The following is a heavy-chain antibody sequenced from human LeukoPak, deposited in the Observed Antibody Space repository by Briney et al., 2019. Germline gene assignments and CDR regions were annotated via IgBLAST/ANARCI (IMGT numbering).Heavy chain of an antibody. CDR3: AGERGDQTDY. CDR2: INSDGRTT. CDR1: GFTFSSYW. V-gene: IGHV3-74*01. Sequence: GGSLRLSCAASGFTFSSYWMHWVRQAPGKGLVWVSRINSDGRTTGYADSVKGRFTISRDNTKNTLYLQMNSLRAEDTAVYYCAGERGDQTDYWGQGTRVTVSS. D-gene: IGHD3-16*01. J-gene: IGHJ4*02.